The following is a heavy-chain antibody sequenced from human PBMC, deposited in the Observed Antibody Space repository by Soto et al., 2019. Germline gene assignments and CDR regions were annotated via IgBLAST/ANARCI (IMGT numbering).Heavy chain of an antibody. CDR2: INHSGST. V-gene: IGHV4-34*01. Sequence: PSETLSLTCAVYGGSFSGYYWSWIRQPPGKGLEWIGEINHSGSTNYNPSLKSRVTISVDTSKNQFSLKLSSVTAADTAVYYCARAGCSSTSCYIYWFDPWGQGTLVTVSS. J-gene: IGHJ5*02. D-gene: IGHD2-2*02. CDR3: ARAGCSSTSCYIYWFDP. CDR1: GGSFSGYY.